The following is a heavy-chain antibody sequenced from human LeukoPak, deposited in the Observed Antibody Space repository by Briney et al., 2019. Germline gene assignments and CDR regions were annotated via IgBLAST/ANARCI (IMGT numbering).Heavy chain of an antibody. J-gene: IGHJ4*02. Sequence: SGPTLVNPTQTLTLTCTFSGFSLSTSGVGVGWIRQPPGKALEWLALIYWNDDKRYSPSLKSRLTITKDTSKNQVVLTMTNMDPVDTATYYCAHNGVYCSSTSCHDYWGQGTLVTVSS. CDR2: IYWNDDK. D-gene: IGHD2-2*01. V-gene: IGHV2-5*01. CDR1: GFSLSTSGVG. CDR3: AHNGVYCSSTSCHDY.